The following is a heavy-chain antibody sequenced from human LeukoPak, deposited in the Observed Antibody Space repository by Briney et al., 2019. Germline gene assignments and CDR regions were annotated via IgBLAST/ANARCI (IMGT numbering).Heavy chain of an antibody. J-gene: IGHJ5*02. D-gene: IGHD6-13*01. CDR2: INHSGST. V-gene: IGHV4-34*01. CDR3: ARERIAAAGWFDP. Sequence: PSETLSLTCAVYGGSFSGYYWSWIRQPPGKGLEWIGEINHSGSTNYNPSLKSRVTISVDTSKNQFSLKLSSVTAADTAVYYCARERIAAAGWFDPWGQGTLVTVSS. CDR1: GGSFSGYY.